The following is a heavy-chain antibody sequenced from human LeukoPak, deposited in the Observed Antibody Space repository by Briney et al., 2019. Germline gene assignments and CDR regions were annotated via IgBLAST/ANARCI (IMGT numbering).Heavy chain of an antibody. CDR1: GFTFSSYS. Sequence: GGSLRLSCAASGFTFSSYSMEWDRQAPGKGLEWVSSISSSSSYIFYADSVKGRFTISRDNAKNSLYLQMNSLRAEDTAVYYCARGGSGLKWSQGTLVTVSS. CDR3: ARGGSGLK. V-gene: IGHV3-21*01. D-gene: IGHD3-10*01. CDR2: ISSSSSYI. J-gene: IGHJ4*02.